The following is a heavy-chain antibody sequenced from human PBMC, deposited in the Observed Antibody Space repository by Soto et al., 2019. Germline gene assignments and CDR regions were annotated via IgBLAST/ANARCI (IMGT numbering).Heavy chain of an antibody. J-gene: IGHJ3*02. CDR2: INERGGST. Sequence: GGSLRLSCADSGFTFSTYALSWVRQAPGKGLEWVSAINERGGSTYYADSVKGRFTISRDNSKNTLYLQMKSLRAEDTALYDCAKDKSGTTALDIWGQGTMVTVSS. CDR3: AKDKSGTTALDI. V-gene: IGHV3-23*01. D-gene: IGHD1-1*01. CDR1: GFTFSTYA.